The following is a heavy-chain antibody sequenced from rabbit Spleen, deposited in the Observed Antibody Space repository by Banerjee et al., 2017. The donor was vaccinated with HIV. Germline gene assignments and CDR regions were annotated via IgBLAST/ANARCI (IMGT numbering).Heavy chain of an antibody. V-gene: IGHV1S45*01. CDR3: ARDSAGREDFDL. Sequence: QEQLEESGGGLVQPGASLTLTCKASGFTLSSYDMCWVRQAPGKGLEWIASIYAGSSGATYSATWAEGRFTISKTSSTTVTLQMTSLTVADTATYFCARDSAGREDFDLWGPGTLVTVS. D-gene: IGHD4-2*01. J-gene: IGHJ4*01. CDR2: IYAGSSGAT. CDR1: GFTLSSYD.